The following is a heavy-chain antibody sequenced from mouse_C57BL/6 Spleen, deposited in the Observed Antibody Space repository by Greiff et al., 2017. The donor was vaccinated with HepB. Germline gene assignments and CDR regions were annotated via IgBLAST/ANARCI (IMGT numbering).Heavy chain of an antibody. V-gene: IGHV14-1*01. CDR2: IDPEDGDT. CDR1: GFNIKDYY. CDR3: TTPYGNPWVAY. Sequence: VQLQQSGAELVRPGASVKLSCTASGFNIKDYYMHWVKQRPEQGLEWIGRIDPEDGDTEYAPKFQGKATMTADTSSNTAYLQLSRLTSEDTAVYYCTTPYGNPWVAYWGQGTLVTVSA. D-gene: IGHD1-1*01. J-gene: IGHJ3*01.